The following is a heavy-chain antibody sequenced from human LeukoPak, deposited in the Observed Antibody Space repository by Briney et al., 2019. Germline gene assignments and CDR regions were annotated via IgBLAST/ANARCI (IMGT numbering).Heavy chain of an antibody. D-gene: IGHD4-23*01. J-gene: IGHJ4*02. CDR3: ARETPAFDY. CDR2: ISSSGSTT. Sequence: GASLRLSCVDSGFTFSSFAMSWVRQAPGRGLEWVSTISSSGSTTYYIDSVKGRFTISRDNSRNTLYLQSNSLRGEDTAVYYCARETPAFDYWGQGTLVTVS. CDR1: GFTFSSFA. V-gene: IGHV3-23*01.